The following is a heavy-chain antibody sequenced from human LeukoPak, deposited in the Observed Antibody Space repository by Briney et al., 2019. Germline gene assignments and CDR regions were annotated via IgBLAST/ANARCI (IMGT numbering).Heavy chain of an antibody. CDR3: ARGDKYFDY. Sequence: GGSLRLSCAASGITASSNYMSWVSQAPGKGMEWVSVIYSGGRTYYADSVKGRFTVSRDNSKNTLYLQMNSLRAEDTAVYYCARGDKYFDYWGQGTLVTVSS. V-gene: IGHV3-66*01. CDR1: GITASSNY. D-gene: IGHD2-21*01. CDR2: IYSGGRT. J-gene: IGHJ4*02.